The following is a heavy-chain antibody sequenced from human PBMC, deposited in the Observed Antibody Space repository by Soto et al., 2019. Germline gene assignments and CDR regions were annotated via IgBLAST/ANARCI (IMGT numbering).Heavy chain of an antibody. Sequence: GGSLRLSCAASGFSFSTSTMNWVRQAPGKGLEWVSYISSGSTTIYYADSVKGRFTISRDNGKNSLYLQMNSLRDEDTAVYYCARVRRNDASDYYGMEVLGQGATVTVSS. CDR1: GFSFSTST. D-gene: IGHD1-1*01. CDR3: ARVRRNDASDYYGMEV. CDR2: ISSGSTTI. V-gene: IGHV3-48*02. J-gene: IGHJ6*02.